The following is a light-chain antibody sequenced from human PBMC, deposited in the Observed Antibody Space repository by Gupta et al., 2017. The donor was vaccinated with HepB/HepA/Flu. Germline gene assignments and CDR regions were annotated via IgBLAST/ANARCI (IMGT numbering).Light chain of an antibody. CDR2: RNT. CDR3: AGWDDSLNTYV. Sequence: QSVLTQPPSASGTPGQRVTISCSGSTSNIGSHTVNWYRQVPGTAPKLLIYRNTQRPSGVPDRLSGSKSGTSASLAISGLQSEDEADYYCAGWDDSLNTYVFGIGTKVTVL. V-gene: IGLV1-44*01. J-gene: IGLJ1*01. CDR1: TSNIGSHT.